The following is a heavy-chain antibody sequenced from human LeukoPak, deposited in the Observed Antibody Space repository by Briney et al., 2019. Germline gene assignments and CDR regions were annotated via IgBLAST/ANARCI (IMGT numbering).Heavy chain of an antibody. J-gene: IGHJ4*02. Sequence: PGGSLRLSCAASGFTFSSYAMSWVRQAPGKGLEWVSAISGSGGSTYYADSVKGRFTISRDNSKNTLYLQMNSLRAEDTAVYYCAKGLRFLEWLSPEAMLSGYWGQGTLVTVSS. CDR1: GFTFSSYA. CDR2: ISGSGGST. V-gene: IGHV3-23*01. CDR3: AKGLRFLEWLSPEAMLSGY. D-gene: IGHD3-3*01.